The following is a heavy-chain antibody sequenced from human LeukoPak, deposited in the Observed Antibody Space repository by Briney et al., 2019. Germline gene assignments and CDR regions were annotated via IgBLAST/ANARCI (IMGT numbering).Heavy chain of an antibody. CDR1: GFTFSSYG. J-gene: IGHJ6*03. V-gene: IGHV3-23*01. Sequence: GGSLRLSCAASGFTFSSYGMSWVRQAPGKGLEWVSVISGSGGSTYYAASVKGRFTISRDNSRNTLYLQMNSLRDEDTAVYYCAKRGVEMATIYYMDVWGKGTAVT. CDR2: ISGSGGST. D-gene: IGHD5-24*01. CDR3: AKRGVEMATIYYMDV.